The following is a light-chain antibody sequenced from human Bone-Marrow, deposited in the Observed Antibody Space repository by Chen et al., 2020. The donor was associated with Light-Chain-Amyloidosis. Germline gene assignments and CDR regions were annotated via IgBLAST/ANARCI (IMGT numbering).Light chain of an antibody. J-gene: IGLJ1*01. V-gene: IGLV2-14*01. Sequence: QSALTQPASVSGSPGQSITISCTGTSSDVGSDNHVSWYQQHPDKAPKLMIYEVTKRPSLVPDRFASSKSDNTASLTISRLQTEDEDDYFCSSYTSTNTLVFGRGTRVTVL. CDR2: EVT. CDR1: SSDVGSDNH. CDR3: SSYTSTNTLV.